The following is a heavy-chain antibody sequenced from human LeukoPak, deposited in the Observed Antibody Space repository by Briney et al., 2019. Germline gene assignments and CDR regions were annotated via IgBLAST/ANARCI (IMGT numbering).Heavy chain of an antibody. CDR1: GNSITIDGYY. J-gene: IGHJ3*02. Sequence: SETLSLTCTVSGNSITIDGYYWSWIRQAPGKGLEWIGYIYHSGSTYYNPSLKSRVTISVDTSKNQFSLKLSSVTAADTAVYYCARGSLPDYYDKDVFDIWGQGTMVTVSS. CDR2: IYHSGST. CDR3: ARGSLPDYYDKDVFDI. D-gene: IGHD3-22*01. V-gene: IGHV4-30-2*01.